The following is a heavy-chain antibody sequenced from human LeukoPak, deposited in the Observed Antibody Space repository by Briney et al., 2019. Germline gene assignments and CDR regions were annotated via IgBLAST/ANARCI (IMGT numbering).Heavy chain of an antibody. CDR2: ISAYNGNT. CDR3: ARNKIRTSGWNGHYYYYYGMDV. V-gene: IGHV1-18*01. J-gene: IGHJ6*04. D-gene: IGHD6-19*01. CDR1: GYTFTSYG. Sequence: GASVKVSCKASGYTFTSYGISWVRQAPGQGLEWMGWISAYNGNTNYAQKLQGRVTMTTDTSTSTAYMELRSLRSDDTAVYYCARNKIRTSGWNGHYYYYYGMDVWGKGTTVTVSS.